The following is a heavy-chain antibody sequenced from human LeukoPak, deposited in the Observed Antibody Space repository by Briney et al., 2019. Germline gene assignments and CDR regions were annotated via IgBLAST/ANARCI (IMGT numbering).Heavy chain of an antibody. CDR2: IYYSGST. D-gene: IGHD4-17*01. V-gene: IGHV4-31*03. J-gene: IGHJ4*02. Sequence: SGTLSLTCTVSGGSISSGGYYWSWIRPHPGKGLEWIGYIYYSGSTYSNPALKSRVTISVDTSKNQFSLKLSSVPAADTAVYYCARAPVTVTTTGPSDFDYWGQGTLVTVSS. CDR3: ARAPVTVTTTGPSDFDY. CDR1: GGSISSGGYY.